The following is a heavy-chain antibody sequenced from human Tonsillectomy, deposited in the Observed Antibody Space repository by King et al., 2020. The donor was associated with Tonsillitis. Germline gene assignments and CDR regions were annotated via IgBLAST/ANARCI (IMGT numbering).Heavy chain of an antibody. CDR1: GGTISSYV. Sequence: QKQLVQSGAEVKKPGSSVKVSCKASGGTISSYVISWVRQAPGQGLEWMGRIIRMIGIANYAQKFQGRVTITADKSTSTAYMELSSLRSEDTAVYYCASDPYYDSSGYYFDYWGQGTLVTVSS. J-gene: IGHJ4*02. D-gene: IGHD3-22*01. CDR3: ASDPYYDSSGYYFDY. V-gene: IGHV1-69*09. CDR2: IIRMIGIA.